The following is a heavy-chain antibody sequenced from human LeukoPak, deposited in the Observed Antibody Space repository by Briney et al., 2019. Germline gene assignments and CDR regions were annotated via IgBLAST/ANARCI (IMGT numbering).Heavy chain of an antibody. CDR3: ARATPLLVRGVMHQYYFDY. J-gene: IGHJ4*02. CDR1: GFTFSSYG. CDR2: IWYDGSNK. V-gene: IGHV3-33*01. Sequence: GGSLRLSCAASGFTFSSYGLHWVRQAPGKGLKWAAVIWYDGSNKYYADSVKGRFTISRDNSKNTLYLQMNSLRAEDTAVYYCARATPLLVRGVMHQYYFDYWGQGTLVTVSS. D-gene: IGHD3-10*01.